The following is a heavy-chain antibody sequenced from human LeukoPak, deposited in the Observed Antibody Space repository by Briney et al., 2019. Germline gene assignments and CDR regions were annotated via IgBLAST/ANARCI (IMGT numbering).Heavy chain of an antibody. CDR3: AKDPRKSAGITIFGVAAGGDYFDY. Sequence: GGSLRLSCAASGFTFSSYAMSWVRQAPGKGLEWVSAISGSGGSTYYADSVKGRFTISRDNSKNTLYLQMNSLRAEDTAVYYRAKDPRKSAGITIFGVAAGGDYFDYWGQGTLVTVSS. CDR1: GFTFSSYA. D-gene: IGHD3-3*01. J-gene: IGHJ4*02. V-gene: IGHV3-23*01. CDR2: ISGSGGST.